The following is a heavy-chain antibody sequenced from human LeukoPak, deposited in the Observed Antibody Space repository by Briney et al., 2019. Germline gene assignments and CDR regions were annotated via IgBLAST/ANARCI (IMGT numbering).Heavy chain of an antibody. V-gene: IGHV3-23*01. D-gene: IGHD2-8*02. CDR3: AKAQELVLGY. CDR1: GFTFDDYA. Sequence: GGSLRLSCAASGFTFDDYAMHWVRQAPGKGLEWVSAISGSGGSTYYADSVKGRFTISRDNSKNTLYLQMNSLRAEDTAVYYCAKAQELVLGYWGQGTLVTVSS. CDR2: ISGSGGST. J-gene: IGHJ4*02.